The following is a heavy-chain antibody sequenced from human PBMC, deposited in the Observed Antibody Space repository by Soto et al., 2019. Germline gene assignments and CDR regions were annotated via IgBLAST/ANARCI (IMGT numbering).Heavy chain of an antibody. V-gene: IGHV5-51*01. J-gene: IGHJ4*02. CDR1: GYSFTSYW. CDR3: ARAPETIVGATYFDY. Sequence: PGESLKISCKGSGYSFTSYWIGWVRQMPGKGLEWMGIIYPGDSDTRYSPSFQGQVTISADKSISTAYLQWSSLKASDTAMYYCARAPETIVGATYFDYWGQGTLVTVSS. D-gene: IGHD1-26*01. CDR2: IYPGDSDT.